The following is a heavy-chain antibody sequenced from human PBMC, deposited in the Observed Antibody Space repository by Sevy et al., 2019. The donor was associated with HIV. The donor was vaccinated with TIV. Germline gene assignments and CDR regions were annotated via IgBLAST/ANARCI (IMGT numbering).Heavy chain of an antibody. CDR1: GGSFSSSSYY. CDR3: AGRIAVAAFDY. CDR2: IYTSGST. V-gene: IGHV4-61*02. D-gene: IGHD6-19*01. J-gene: IGHJ4*02. Sequence: SETLSLTCTVSGGSFSSSSYYWNWIRQPAGRGLEWIWRIYTSGSTNYNPSLKSRATMSVDTSKNQFSLKLSSVTAADTAVYYCAGRIAVAAFDYWGQGNLVTVSS.